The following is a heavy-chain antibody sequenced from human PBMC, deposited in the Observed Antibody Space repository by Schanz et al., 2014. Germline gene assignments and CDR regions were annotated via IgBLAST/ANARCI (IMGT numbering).Heavy chain of an antibody. CDR3: ARGGSAMVRGVMTASYWFFDL. V-gene: IGHV4-59*08. D-gene: IGHD3-10*01. J-gene: IGHJ2*01. Sequence: QVQLQEPGPGLVKPSETLSLTCSVSGGSINNFYWGWIRQSPGKGLEWIGYIYSSGIPTYNPSLKSRVSLTAESTKTQFSLKLTSVTAGDAAVYYCARGGSAMVRGVMTASYWFFDLWGRGTLVTVSP. CDR2: IYSSGIP. CDR1: GGSINNFY.